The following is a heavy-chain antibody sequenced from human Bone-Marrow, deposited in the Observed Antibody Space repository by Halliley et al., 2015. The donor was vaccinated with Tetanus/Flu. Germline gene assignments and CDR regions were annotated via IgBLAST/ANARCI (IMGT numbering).Heavy chain of an antibody. J-gene: IGHJ6*02. CDR2: ISYDGSNR. CDR1: GFNFSDFG. Sequence: SLRLSCAASGFNFSDFGMHWVRQAPGKGLQWLAVISYDGSNRHYGDSLKGRFTISRDNSKNTLFPQMKTLTPEDTAMYYCARDHPSDYGLGVWGQGTPVTVSS. V-gene: IGHV3-30*03. CDR3: ARDHPSDYGLGV.